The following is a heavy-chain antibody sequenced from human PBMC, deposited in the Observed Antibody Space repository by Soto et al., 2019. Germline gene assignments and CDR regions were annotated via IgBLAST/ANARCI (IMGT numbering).Heavy chain of an antibody. CDR3: ARGPVYVLGWFDP. CDR2: INHSGST. D-gene: IGHD3-3*02. V-gene: IGHV4-34*01. Sequence: KLSETLSLTCAVYGGSFSGYYWSWIRQPPGKGLEWIGEINHSGSTNYNPSLKSRVTISVDTSKNQFSLKLSSVTAADTAVYYCARGPVYVLGWFDPWGRGTLVTAPQ. CDR1: GGSFSGYY. J-gene: IGHJ5*02.